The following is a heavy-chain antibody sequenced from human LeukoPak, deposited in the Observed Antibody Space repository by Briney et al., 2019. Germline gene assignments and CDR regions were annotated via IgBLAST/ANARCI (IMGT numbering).Heavy chain of an antibody. D-gene: IGHD1-26*01. Sequence: SETLSLTCTVSGGSISSTSYYWGWIRQPPGKGLEWIGSFDYSGSTYYNPSLKSRVTISVDTSRNQFSLKLTSVTAADTAVYYCATSYYQYFRFWGQGTLVTVSS. CDR3: ATSYYQYFRF. CDR1: GGSISSTSYY. CDR2: FDYSGST. V-gene: IGHV4-39*01. J-gene: IGHJ1*01.